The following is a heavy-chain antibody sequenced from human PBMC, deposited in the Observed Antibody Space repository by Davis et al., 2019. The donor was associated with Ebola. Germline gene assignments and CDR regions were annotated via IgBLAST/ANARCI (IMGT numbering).Heavy chain of an antibody. CDR2: INSDGSST. CDR1: GFTFSSYW. Sequence: PGGSLRLSCAASGFTFSSYWMHWVRHAPGKGLVWVSRINSDGSSTSYADSVKGRFTISRDNAKNTLYLQMNSLRAEDTAVYYCARAHYYYGMDVWGQGTTVTVSS. J-gene: IGHJ6*02. CDR3: ARAHYYYGMDV. V-gene: IGHV3-74*01.